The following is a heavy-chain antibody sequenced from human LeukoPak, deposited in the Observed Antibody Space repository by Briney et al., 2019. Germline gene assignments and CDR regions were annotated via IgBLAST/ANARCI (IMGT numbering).Heavy chain of an antibody. D-gene: IGHD3-10*01. CDR2: ISSSSYI. CDR1: GFTFSSYS. J-gene: IGHJ6*04. V-gene: IGHV3-21*01. CDR3: ARDLVRGVTSGMDV. Sequence: GGSLRLSCAASGFTFSSYSMNWVRQAPGKGLEWVSSISSSSYIYYADSVKGRFTISTDNAKNSLYLQMNSLRAEDTAVYYCARDLVRGVTSGMDVWGKGTTVTVSS.